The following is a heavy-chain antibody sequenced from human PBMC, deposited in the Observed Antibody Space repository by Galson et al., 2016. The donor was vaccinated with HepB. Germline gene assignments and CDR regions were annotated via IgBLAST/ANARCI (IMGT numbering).Heavy chain of an antibody. CDR2: IFSNDEK. CDR3: ARSPVGYYGDLGYYHYFFEY. V-gene: IGHV2-26*01. D-gene: IGHD3-10*01. J-gene: IGHJ4*02. CDR1: GSALSNTGMG. Sequence: PALVKPTQTLALTCTVSGSALSNTGMGVSWIRQPPGKALEWLAHIFSNDEKSYITFLKSNISISRDSSGSQVVLIMNNVDPVDTATYYCARSPVGYYGDLGYYHYFFEYWGPGILVTVSS.